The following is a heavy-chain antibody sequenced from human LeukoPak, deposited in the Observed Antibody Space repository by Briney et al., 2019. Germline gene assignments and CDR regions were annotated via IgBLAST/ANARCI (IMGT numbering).Heavy chain of an antibody. CDR1: GGSISSYC. CDR3: ARGSGYIA. Sequence: SETLSLTCTVSGGSISSYCWSWIRQPPGKGLEWIGYIYYSGSTNYNPSLKSRVTISVDTSKNQFSLKLSSVTAADTAVYYCARGSGYIAWGQGTLVTVSS. D-gene: IGHD3-10*01. V-gene: IGHV4-59*01. J-gene: IGHJ4*02. CDR2: IYYSGST.